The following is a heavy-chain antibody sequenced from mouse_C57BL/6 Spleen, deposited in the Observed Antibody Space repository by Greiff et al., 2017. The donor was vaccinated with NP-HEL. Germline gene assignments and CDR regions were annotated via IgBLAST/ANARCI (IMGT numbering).Heavy chain of an antibody. V-gene: IGHV1-75*01. D-gene: IGHD1-1*01. CDR2: IFPGSGST. J-gene: IGHJ1*03. Sequence: VHLVESGPELVKPGASVKISCKASGYTFTDYYINWVKQRPGQGLEWIGWIFPGSGSTYYNEKFKGKATLTVDKSSSTAYMLLSSLTSEDSAVYFCARSWYYGSSSHWYFDVWGTGTTVTVSS. CDR1: GYTFTDYY. CDR3: ARSWYYGSSSHWYFDV.